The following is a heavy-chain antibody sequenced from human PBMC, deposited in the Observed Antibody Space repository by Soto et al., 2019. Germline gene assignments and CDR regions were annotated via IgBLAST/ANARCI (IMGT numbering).Heavy chain of an antibody. Sequence: GASVKVSCKAAGYTFSDYYLHWVRQAPGQGLEWMGWINPNSGGTKYAPKFQGGVTMTRDTSITTAYMELSRLRSADTAVYYCGRERASAKPEGHDFWARGTLVPVSS. CDR1: GYTFSDYY. CDR3: GRERASAKPEGHDF. CDR2: INPNSGGT. J-gene: IGHJ4*02. V-gene: IGHV1-2*02.